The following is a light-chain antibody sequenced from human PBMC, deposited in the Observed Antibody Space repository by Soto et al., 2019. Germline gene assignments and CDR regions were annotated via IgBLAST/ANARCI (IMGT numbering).Light chain of an antibody. CDR2: KAS. CDR1: QSISTW. V-gene: IGKV1-5*03. CDR3: QQYNNYRT. J-gene: IGKJ1*01. Sequence: DIQMTLSPSTLSASVGDRVTITCRASQSISTWLAWYQQKPGKAPKSLIYKASSLGSGVPSRFSGSGSGTEFTLTISSLQPDDFATYYCQQYNNYRTFGQGTKVEIK.